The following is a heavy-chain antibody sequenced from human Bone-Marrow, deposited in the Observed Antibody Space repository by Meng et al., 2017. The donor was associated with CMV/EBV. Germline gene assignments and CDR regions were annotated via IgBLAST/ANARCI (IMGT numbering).Heavy chain of an antibody. D-gene: IGHD3-10*01. Sequence: ASVKVSCKASGYTFTDYYMHWVRQAPGQGLEWMGWINPNSGGTNYAQKCQGRVTMTRDTSISTAYMELSRLRSDDTAVYYCARERGKFGAQPPAYWGQGTLVTVSS. CDR3: ARERGKFGAQPPAY. CDR2: INPNSGGT. J-gene: IGHJ4*02. CDR1: GYTFTDYY. V-gene: IGHV1-2*02.